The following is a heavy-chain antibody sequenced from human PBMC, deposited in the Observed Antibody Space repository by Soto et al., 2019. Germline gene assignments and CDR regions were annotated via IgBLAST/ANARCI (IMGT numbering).Heavy chain of an antibody. D-gene: IGHD3-3*01. CDR1: GGSISSSSYY. Sequence: SETLSLTCTVSGGSISSSSYYWGWIRQPPGKGLEWIGSIYYSGSTYYNPSLKSRVTISVDTSKNQFSLKLSSVTAADTAVYYCARHSSPYYDFGSGYNPLYYYYMDVWGKGSTVTVSS. J-gene: IGHJ6*03. CDR3: ARHSSPYYDFGSGYNPLYYYYMDV. CDR2: IYYSGST. V-gene: IGHV4-39*01.